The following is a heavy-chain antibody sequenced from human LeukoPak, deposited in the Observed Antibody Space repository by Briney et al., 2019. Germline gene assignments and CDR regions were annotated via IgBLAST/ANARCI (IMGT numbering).Heavy chain of an antibody. J-gene: IGHJ4*02. D-gene: IGHD6-13*01. CDR2: FSWNGAGI. CDR1: GFTFHDYA. Sequence: PGGPLRLSCAASGFTFHDYAMHWVRQAPGKGLEWVSGFSWNGAGIGYADSVKGRFTISRDNAKNSLYLHMNSLRAEDTALYYCAKGWNNSSWYAGYYDFWGQGTLVTVSS. CDR3: AKGWNNSSWYAGYYDF. V-gene: IGHV3-9*01.